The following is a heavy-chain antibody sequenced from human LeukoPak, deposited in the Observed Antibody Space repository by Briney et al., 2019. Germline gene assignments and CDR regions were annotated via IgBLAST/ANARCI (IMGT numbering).Heavy chain of an antibody. Sequence: ASVKVSCKASGYTFTSYYMHWVRQAPGQGLEWMGWINPNSGGTNYAQKFQGRVTMTRDTSISTAYMELSRLRSDDTAVYYCARGEQQLVLYYYYMDVWGKGTTVTVSS. CDR1: GYTFTSYY. J-gene: IGHJ6*03. D-gene: IGHD6-13*01. CDR2: INPNSGGT. V-gene: IGHV1-2*02. CDR3: ARGEQQLVLYYYYMDV.